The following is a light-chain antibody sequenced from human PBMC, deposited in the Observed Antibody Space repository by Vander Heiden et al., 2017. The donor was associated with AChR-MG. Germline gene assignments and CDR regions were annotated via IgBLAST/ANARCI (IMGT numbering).Light chain of an antibody. CDR3: AAWDDTLSGPV. J-gene: IGLJ3*02. Sequence: QSVLTQPPSASGTPGQRVTISCSGSTTNIGNYFVYWYQQLPRTAPKVVIYRTNLRPSGVPDRFSASKSATSASLTISDLRSEDEADYYCAAWDDTLSGPVFGGGTKLTVL. CDR1: TTNIGNYF. CDR2: RTN. V-gene: IGLV1-47*01.